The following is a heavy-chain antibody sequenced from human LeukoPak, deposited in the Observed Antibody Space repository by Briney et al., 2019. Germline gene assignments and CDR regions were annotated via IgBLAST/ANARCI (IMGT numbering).Heavy chain of an antibody. J-gene: IGHJ4*02. V-gene: IGHV4-39*02. CDR2: ISSGGST. D-gene: IGHD3-10*01. CDR3: ARLDYFGSGDRGFFNY. Sequence: SETLSLTCTVFGGSIDSTIYYWGWIRQPPGKGLEWIASISSGGSTYYNPSLKSPVTISVDTSKNHFSLKLSSATAADTAMYYCARLDYFGSGDRGFFNYWGLGTLVTVSS. CDR1: GGSIDSTIYY.